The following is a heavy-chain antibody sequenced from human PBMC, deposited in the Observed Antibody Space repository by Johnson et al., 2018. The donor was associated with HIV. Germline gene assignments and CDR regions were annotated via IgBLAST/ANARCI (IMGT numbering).Heavy chain of an antibody. V-gene: IGHV3-20*04. D-gene: IGHD1/OR15-1a*01. CDR3: ANSGEHESQIHAFDI. CDR1: GFTFDDYG. CDR2: ISSDGSST. Sequence: VQLVESGGGVVRPGGSLRLSCAASGFTFDDYGMSWVRQAPGKGLEWVSRISSDGSSTYYADSVKGRSTISRDNAKNTMYMQMNSLRAEDTAVYYCANSGEHESQIHAFDIWDQGTMVTVSS. J-gene: IGHJ3*02.